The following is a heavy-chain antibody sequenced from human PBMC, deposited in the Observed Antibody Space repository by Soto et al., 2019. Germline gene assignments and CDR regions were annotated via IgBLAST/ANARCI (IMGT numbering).Heavy chain of an antibody. Sequence: QVQLQESGPGLVKPSQTLSLTCTVSGGSISSGGYYWSWIRQHPGKGLEWIGYIYYSGSTYYNPSLKSRVTISVDTSKNQCSLKLSSVTAADTAVYYCAREGDSSGTEAFDIWGQGTMVTVSS. CDR2: IYYSGST. CDR3: AREGDSSGTEAFDI. D-gene: IGHD3-22*01. J-gene: IGHJ3*02. V-gene: IGHV4-31*03. CDR1: GGSISSGGYY.